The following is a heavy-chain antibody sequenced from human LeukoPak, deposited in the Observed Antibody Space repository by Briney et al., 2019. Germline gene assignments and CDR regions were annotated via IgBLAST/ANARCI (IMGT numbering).Heavy chain of an antibody. CDR2: ISGDGTTT. CDR3: ASGSMPYF. V-gene: IGHV3-74*01. CDR1: GFAFNNYW. J-gene: IGHJ4*02. D-gene: IGHD2/OR15-2a*01. Sequence: QAGGSLRLSCAASGFAFNNYWLHWVRQAPRKGLMWVSRISGDGTTTAYADSVRGRFAISKDSAKNTLYLQMNSLRADDTSVYFCASGSMPYFWGQGTLVTVSS.